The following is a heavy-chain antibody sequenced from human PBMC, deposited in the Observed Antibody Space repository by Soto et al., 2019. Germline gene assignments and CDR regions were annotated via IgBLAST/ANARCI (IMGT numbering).Heavy chain of an antibody. CDR3: ARLYGNAFDI. CDR2: IYYRGST. D-gene: IGHD4-17*01. V-gene: IGHV4-39*01. J-gene: IGHJ3*02. CDR1: GGSVSSDSYN. Sequence: QLQLQESGPGLVKPSETLSLTCTVSGGSVSSDSYNWDWIRQPPGKGLEWIGTIYYRGSTDYNPSLKSRVTISEDTSNNQFSLKMPSVTAAVTAVYYCARLYGNAFDIWGRGATVTVS.